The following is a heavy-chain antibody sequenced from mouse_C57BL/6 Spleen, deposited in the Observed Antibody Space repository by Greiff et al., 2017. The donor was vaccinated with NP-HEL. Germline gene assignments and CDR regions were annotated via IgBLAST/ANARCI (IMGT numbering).Heavy chain of an antibody. CDR1: GFTFTDYY. J-gene: IGHJ4*01. V-gene: IGHV7-3*01. CDR3: ARVTTVPYYAMDY. CDR2: IRNKANGYTT. Sequence: EVQLVESGGGLVQPGGSLSLSCAASGFTFTDYYMSWVRQPPGKALEWLGFIRNKANGYTTEYSASVKGRFTISRDNSQSILYLQMNALRAEDSATYYCARVTTVPYYAMDYWGQGTSVTVSS. D-gene: IGHD1-1*01.